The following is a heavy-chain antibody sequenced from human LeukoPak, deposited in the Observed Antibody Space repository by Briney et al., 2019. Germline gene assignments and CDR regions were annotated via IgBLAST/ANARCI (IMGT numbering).Heavy chain of an antibody. CDR1: GFTFSSYS. Sequence: PGGSLRLSCAASGFTFSSYSMNWVRQAPGKGLVWVSRISNDGTSTSYADSVKGRFTISRDNAKNTLYLQMNSLRGEDTAVYYCAKTYYDFWSGYLLDYWGQGTLVTVSS. CDR2: ISNDGTST. V-gene: IGHV3-74*01. D-gene: IGHD3-3*01. J-gene: IGHJ4*02. CDR3: AKTYYDFWSGYLLDY.